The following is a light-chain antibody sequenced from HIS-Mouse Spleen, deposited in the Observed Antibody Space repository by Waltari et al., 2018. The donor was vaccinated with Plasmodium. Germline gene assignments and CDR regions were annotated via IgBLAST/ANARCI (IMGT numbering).Light chain of an antibody. CDR1: QSVLYSSNNKNY. J-gene: IGKJ1*01. CDR3: QQYYSTPWT. Sequence: DIVMTQSPDSLAVSLGERATINCKSSQSVLYSSNNKNYLAWYQQKPGQPPQLLIYWASTREAGFPDRFSGSGSGTDFTLTISSLQAEDVAVYYCQQYYSTPWTFGQGTKVEIK. V-gene: IGKV4-1*01. CDR2: WAS.